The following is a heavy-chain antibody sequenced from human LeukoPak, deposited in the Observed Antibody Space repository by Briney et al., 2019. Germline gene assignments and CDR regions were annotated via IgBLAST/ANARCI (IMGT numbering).Heavy chain of an antibody. CDR1: GGTFSSYA. Sequence: SVKVSCKASGGTFSSYAISWVRQALGQGLEWMGGIIPIFGTANYAQKFQGRVTITTDESTSTAYMELSSLRSEDTAVYYCARNSDTMIENYFDYWGQGTLVTVSS. CDR3: ARNSDTMIENYFDY. J-gene: IGHJ4*02. CDR2: IIPIFGTA. V-gene: IGHV1-69*05. D-gene: IGHD3-22*01.